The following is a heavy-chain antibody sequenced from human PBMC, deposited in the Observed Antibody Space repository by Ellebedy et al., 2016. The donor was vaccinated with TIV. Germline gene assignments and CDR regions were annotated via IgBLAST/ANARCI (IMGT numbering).Heavy chain of an antibody. Sequence: SVKVSXKASGGTFSSYAISWVRQAPGQGLEWMGGIIPIFGTANYAQKFQGRVTITADESTSTAYMELSSLRSEDTAVYYCARSGGAVAVDAFDIWGQGTMVTVSS. CDR1: GGTFSSYA. CDR2: IIPIFGTA. D-gene: IGHD6-19*01. CDR3: ARSGGAVAVDAFDI. V-gene: IGHV1-69*13. J-gene: IGHJ3*02.